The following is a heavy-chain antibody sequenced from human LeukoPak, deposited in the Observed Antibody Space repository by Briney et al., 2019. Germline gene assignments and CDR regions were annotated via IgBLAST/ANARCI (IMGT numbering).Heavy chain of an antibody. J-gene: IGHJ4*02. CDR1: GFTFSSYG. D-gene: IGHD3-10*01. CDR2: IWYTGSKK. Sequence: GGSLRLSCAASGFTFSSYGMHWVRQAPGKALEWVALIWYTGSKKYYADSVKGRLTISRDNSKNTLYLQMSSLRAEDTAVYYCARDPYGSGDGYFDYWGQGTLVTVSS. CDR3: ARDPYGSGDGYFDY. V-gene: IGHV3-33*01.